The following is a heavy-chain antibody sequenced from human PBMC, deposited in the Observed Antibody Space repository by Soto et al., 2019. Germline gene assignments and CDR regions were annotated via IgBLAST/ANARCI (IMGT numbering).Heavy chain of an antibody. J-gene: IGHJ3*02. CDR3: ARYLSDTYCGGDCYHDAFDI. Sequence: GESLKISCKGSGYTFTSYWIGWVRQMPGEGLEWMGVIYPSDSDIRYSPSFQGKVTISADKSITTAYLQWSSLKAADTAMYYCARYLSDTYCGGDCYHDAFDIWGQGTMVTV. D-gene: IGHD2-21*02. CDR1: GYTFTSYW. V-gene: IGHV5-51*01. CDR2: IYPSDSDI.